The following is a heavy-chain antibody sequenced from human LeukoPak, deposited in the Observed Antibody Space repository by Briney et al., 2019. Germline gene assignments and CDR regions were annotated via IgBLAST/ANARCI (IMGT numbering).Heavy chain of an antibody. J-gene: IGHJ4*02. V-gene: IGHV1-2*02. CDR3: ARDKIRDYYDSSGVDY. CDR2: INPNSGGT. CDR1: GYTFTGYY. D-gene: IGHD3-22*01. Sequence: ASVKVSCKASGYTFTGYYMHWVRQAPGQGLKWMGWINPNSGGTNYAQKFQGRVTMTRDTSISTAYMELRSLRSDDTAVYYCARDKIRDYYDSSGVDYWGQGTLVTVSS.